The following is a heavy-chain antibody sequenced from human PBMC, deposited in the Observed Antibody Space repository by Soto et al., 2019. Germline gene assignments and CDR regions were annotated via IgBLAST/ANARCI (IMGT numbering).Heavy chain of an antibody. CDR3: ARAAGGLLPYSPVNYFDY. D-gene: IGHD1-26*01. CDR2: INSDGSST. J-gene: IGHJ4*02. Sequence: GGSLRLSCAASGFTFSSYWMHWVRQAPGKGLVWVSRINSDGSSTSYADSVKGRFTISRDNAKNTLYLQMNSLRAEDTAVYYCARAAGGLLPYSPVNYFDYWGQGTLVTVSS. V-gene: IGHV3-74*01. CDR1: GFTFSSYW.